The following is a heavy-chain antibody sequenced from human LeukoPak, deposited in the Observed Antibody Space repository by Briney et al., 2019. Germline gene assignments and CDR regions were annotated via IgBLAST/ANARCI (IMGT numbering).Heavy chain of an antibody. Sequence: GGSLRLSCAASGFTFSSSAMGWVRQAPGKGLYWVSAISGSGTGTYYADSVKGRFTISRDNSKNTLYLQMNSLRAEDTAVYYCAKEGGTGTRFDYWGQGTLVTVSS. J-gene: IGHJ4*02. CDR3: AKEGGTGTRFDY. CDR2: ISGSGTGT. D-gene: IGHD1-7*01. CDR1: GFTFSSSA. V-gene: IGHV3-23*01.